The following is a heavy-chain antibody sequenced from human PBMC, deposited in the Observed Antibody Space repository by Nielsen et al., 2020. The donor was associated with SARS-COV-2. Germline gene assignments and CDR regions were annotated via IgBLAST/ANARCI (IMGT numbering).Heavy chain of an antibody. CDR1: GGSISSSSYY. V-gene: IGHV4-39*01. Sequence: GSLRLSCSVSGGSISSSSYYWGWIRQPPGKGLEWIGSISYRGSTYFNPSLKSRVTMSVDTSKNQFSFRLSSVTAADTAVYYCARRGFFDIWGQGTMVTVSS. J-gene: IGHJ3*02. CDR3: ARRGFFDI. CDR2: ISYRGST. D-gene: IGHD3-10*01.